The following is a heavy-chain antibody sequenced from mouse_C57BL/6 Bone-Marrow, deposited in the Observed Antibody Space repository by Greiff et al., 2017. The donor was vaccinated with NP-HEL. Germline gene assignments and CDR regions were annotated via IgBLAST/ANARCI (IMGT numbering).Heavy chain of an antibody. CDR2: IRNKANGYTT. CDR1: GFTFTDYY. CDR3: ARPHGSLNYAMDY. Sequence: DVKLVESGGGLVQPGGSLSLSCAASGFTFTDYYMSWVRQPPGKALEWLGFIRNKANGYTTEYSASVKGRFTISRDNSQSILYLQMNALRAEDSATYYCARPHGSLNYAMDYWGQGTSVTVSS. J-gene: IGHJ4*01. V-gene: IGHV7-3*01.